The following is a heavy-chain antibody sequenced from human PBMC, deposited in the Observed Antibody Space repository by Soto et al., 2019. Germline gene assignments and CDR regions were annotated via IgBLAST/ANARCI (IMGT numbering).Heavy chain of an antibody. CDR3: AKQRYCSGGSCRGYYFDY. Sequence: TLSLTGTVSGGSISSSSYYWGWIRQPPGKGLEWIGSIYYSGSTYYNPSLKSRVTISVDTSKNQFSLKLSSVTAADTAVYYCAKQRYCSGGSCRGYYFDYWGQGTLVTVSS. D-gene: IGHD2-15*01. CDR2: IYYSGST. J-gene: IGHJ4*02. CDR1: GGSISSSSYY. V-gene: IGHV4-39*01.